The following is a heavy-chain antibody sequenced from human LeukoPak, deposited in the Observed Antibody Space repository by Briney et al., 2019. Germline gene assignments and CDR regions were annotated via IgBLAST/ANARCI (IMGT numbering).Heavy chain of an antibody. J-gene: IGHJ6*03. CDR1: GYTFTGYY. Sequence: GASVKVSCKASGYTFTGYYMHWVRQAPGQGLEWMGWINPNSGGTNYAQKFQGRVTMTRDTSISTAYMELSRLRFDDTAVYYCARLAVAASTVPYYYYMDVWGKGTTVTVSS. CDR3: ARLAVAASTVPYYYYMDV. CDR2: INPNSGGT. D-gene: IGHD6-19*01. V-gene: IGHV1-2*02.